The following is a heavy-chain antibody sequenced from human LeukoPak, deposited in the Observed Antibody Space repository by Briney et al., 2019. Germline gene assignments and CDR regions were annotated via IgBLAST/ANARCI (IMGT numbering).Heavy chain of an antibody. CDR3: TRDRSVVVVAARGQPLDY. J-gene: IGHJ4*02. Sequence: GGSLRLSCTASGFTFGDYAMSWVRQAPGKGLEWVGFIRSKAYGGTTEYAASVKGRFTISRDDSKSIAYLQMNSLKTEDTAVYYCTRDRSVVVVAARGQPLDYWGQGTLVTVSS. CDR2: IRSKAYGGTT. V-gene: IGHV3-49*04. CDR1: GFTFGDYA. D-gene: IGHD2-15*01.